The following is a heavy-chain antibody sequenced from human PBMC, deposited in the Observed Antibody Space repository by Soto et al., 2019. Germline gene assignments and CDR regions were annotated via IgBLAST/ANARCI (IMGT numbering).Heavy chain of an antibody. Sequence: SETLSLTCAVYGGSFSGYYWSWIRQPPGKGLEWIGEINHSGSTNYNPSLKSRVTISVDTSKNQFSLKLSSVTAAGTAVYYCARLTYYDFWSGYPGPSLGMDVWGQGTTVTVSS. CDR1: GGSFSGYY. CDR2: INHSGST. V-gene: IGHV4-34*01. D-gene: IGHD3-3*01. CDR3: ARLTYYDFWSGYPGPSLGMDV. J-gene: IGHJ6*02.